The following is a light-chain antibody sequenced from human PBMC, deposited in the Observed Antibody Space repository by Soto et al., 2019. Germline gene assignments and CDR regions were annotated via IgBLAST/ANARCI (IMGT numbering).Light chain of an antibody. CDR3: QQYYSSPWT. J-gene: IGKJ1*01. CDR2: WAS. Sequence: DIVMTQSPDSLTVSLGERATINCKSSQSLLYSSNNKNYLAWYQQKPGQPPKLLIYWASTRESGVPDRFSGSGSGTDFTLTISSLQAEDVAVYYCQQYYSSPWTSGQGTKVEIK. CDR1: QSLLYSSNNKNY. V-gene: IGKV4-1*01.